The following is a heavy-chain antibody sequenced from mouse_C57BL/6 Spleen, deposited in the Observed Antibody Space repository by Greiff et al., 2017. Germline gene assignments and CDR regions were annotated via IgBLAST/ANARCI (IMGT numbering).Heavy chain of an antibody. J-gene: IGHJ3*01. CDR1: GYTFTDYY. V-gene: IGHV1-26*01. Sequence: EVQLQQSGPELVKPGASVKISCKASGYTFTDYYMNWVKQSHGKSLEWIGDINPNNGGTSYNQKFKGKATLTVDKSSSTAYMALRSLTSEDSAVYYCARPWDERAWFAYWGQGTLVTVSA. CDR2: INPNNGGT. D-gene: IGHD4-1*01. CDR3: ARPWDERAWFAY.